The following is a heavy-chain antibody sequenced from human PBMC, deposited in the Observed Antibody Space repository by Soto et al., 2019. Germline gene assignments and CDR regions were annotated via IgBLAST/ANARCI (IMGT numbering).Heavy chain of an antibody. CDR3: ARDLSWGSNWSYYMEV. CDR2: ISSSSSVI. D-gene: IGHD7-27*01. Sequence: GSLRLSCATSGFILSDCAMNWVRQAPGKGLEWVSYISSSSSVIDYADSVKGRFTVSRDNARNSLYLQMNSLRAEDTAVYYCARDLSWGSNWSYYMEVWGKGTTVTVSS. V-gene: IGHV3-48*01. CDR1: GFILSDCA. J-gene: IGHJ6*03.